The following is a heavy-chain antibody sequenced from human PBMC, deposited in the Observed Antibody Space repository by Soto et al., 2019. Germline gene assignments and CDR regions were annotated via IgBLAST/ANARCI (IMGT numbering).Heavy chain of an antibody. CDR3: TRRVRSTGLIDY. Sequence: SETLSLTCTASGNSITGTSSVWPWIRQPPGKNLEWIGSVYYTGSTYYNSSLKSRVSISIDTSKNQFSLSLNSVTAADTAVYYCTRRVRSTGLIDYWGQVALVTVS. D-gene: IGHD4-4*01. V-gene: IGHV4-39*01. CDR2: VYYTGST. J-gene: IGHJ4*02. CDR1: GNSITGTSSV.